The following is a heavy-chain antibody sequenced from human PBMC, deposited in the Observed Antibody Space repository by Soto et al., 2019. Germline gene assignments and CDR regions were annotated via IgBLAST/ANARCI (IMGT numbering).Heavy chain of an antibody. V-gene: IGHV3-23*01. CDR3: AKLIGEDYDFWSGYYLVNYYYMDV. J-gene: IGHJ6*03. D-gene: IGHD3-3*01. Sequence: GGSLRLSCAASGFTFSSYAMSWVRQAPGKGLEWVSAISGSGGSTYYADSGKGRFTISRDNSKNTLYLQMNSLRAEDTAVYYCAKLIGEDYDFWSGYYLVNYYYMDVWGKGTTVTVSS. CDR1: GFTFSSYA. CDR2: ISGSGGST.